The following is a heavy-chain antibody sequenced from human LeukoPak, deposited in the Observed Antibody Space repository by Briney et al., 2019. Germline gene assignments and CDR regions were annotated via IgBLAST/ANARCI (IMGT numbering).Heavy chain of an antibody. CDR3: AKSNGYGLVDI. V-gene: IGHV4-59*12. CDR2: IYYSGST. Sequence: SETLSLTCTVSGGSISNYYWNWIRQPPGKGLEWIGYIYYSGSTNYNPSLKSRVTISLDTSRNQFSLKLNSVTAADTAVYYCAKSNGYGLVDIWGQGTMVTVSS. J-gene: IGHJ3*02. CDR1: GGSISNYY. D-gene: IGHD3-10*01.